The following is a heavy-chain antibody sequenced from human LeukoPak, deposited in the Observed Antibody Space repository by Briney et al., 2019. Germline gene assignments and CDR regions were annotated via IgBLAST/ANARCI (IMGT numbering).Heavy chain of an antibody. CDR3: ARDRGYYDSSGYSY. D-gene: IGHD3-22*01. CDR2: ISSSSSYI. J-gene: IGHJ4*02. Sequence: GGSLRLSCAASGFTFSSYSMNWVRQAPGKGLEWVSSISSSSSYIYYADSVKGRFTISRDNAKNSLYLQMNSLRAEDTAVYYRARDRGYYDSSGYSYWGQGTLVTVSS. V-gene: IGHV3-21*01. CDR1: GFTFSSYS.